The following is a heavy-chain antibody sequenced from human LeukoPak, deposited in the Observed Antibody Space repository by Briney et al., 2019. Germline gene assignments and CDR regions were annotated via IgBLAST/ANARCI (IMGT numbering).Heavy chain of an antibody. J-gene: IGHJ4*02. V-gene: IGHV3-23*01. D-gene: IGHD4-17*01. CDR1: GFTLRTYG. CDR3: AIHYGDYQQRGY. Sequence: GGTLRLSCAASGFTLRTYGMGWVRQAPGKGLEWVSSISGGTDATYYADSVKGRFTISRDNSKNTLYLQMNSLRAEDTAVYYCAIHYGDYQQRGYWGRGTLVTVSS. CDR2: ISGGTDAT.